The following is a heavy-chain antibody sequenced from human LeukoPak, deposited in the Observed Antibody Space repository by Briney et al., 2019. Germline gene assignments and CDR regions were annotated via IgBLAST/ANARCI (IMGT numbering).Heavy chain of an antibody. CDR3: ARQYYYDSSGYYYFFAFDI. CDR2: IYHSGST. V-gene: IGHV4-38-2*02. J-gene: IGHJ3*02. Sequence: SETLSLTCTVSGYSISSGYYWGWIRQPPGKGLEWIGSIYHSGSTYYNPSLKSRVTISVDTSKNQFSLKLSSVTAADTAVYYCARQYYYDSSGYYYFFAFDIWGQGTMVTVSS. CDR1: GYSISSGYY. D-gene: IGHD3-22*01.